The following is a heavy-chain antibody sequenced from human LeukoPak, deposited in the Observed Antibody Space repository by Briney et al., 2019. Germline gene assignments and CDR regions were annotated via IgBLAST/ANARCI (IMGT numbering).Heavy chain of an antibody. CDR3: ARASNYYDSSGYWGYFDY. Sequence: SETLSLTCTVSGYSIRSGYYWGWIRQPPGKGLEWIGSIYHSGSTYYNPSLKSRVTISVDTSKNQFSLKLSSVTAADTAVYYCARASNYYDSSGYWGYFDYWGQGTLVTVSS. CDR2: IYHSGST. D-gene: IGHD3-22*01. V-gene: IGHV4-38-2*02. CDR1: GYSIRSGYY. J-gene: IGHJ4*02.